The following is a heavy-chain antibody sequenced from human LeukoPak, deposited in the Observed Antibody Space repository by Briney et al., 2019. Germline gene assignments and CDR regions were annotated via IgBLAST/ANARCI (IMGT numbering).Heavy chain of an antibody. Sequence: ASVKVSCKASGYTFTGYYMHWVRQAPGQGLEWMGWINPNSGGTNYAQKFQGRVTMTRDTSISTAYMELSRLRSDDTAVYYCARDQNYDILTGYDYWGQGTLVTVSS. V-gene: IGHV1-2*02. CDR3: ARDQNYDILTGYDY. CDR1: GYTFTGYY. D-gene: IGHD3-9*01. J-gene: IGHJ4*02. CDR2: INPNSGGT.